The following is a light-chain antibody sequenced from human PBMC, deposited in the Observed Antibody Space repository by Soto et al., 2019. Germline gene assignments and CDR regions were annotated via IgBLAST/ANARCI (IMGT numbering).Light chain of an antibody. Sequence: QSVLTRPASVSGSPGQSITISCTGTSSDVGGYNYVSWYQQHPGKAPKLMIYEVSNRPSGVSNRFSGSKSGNTASLTISGLRAEDEADYYCSSYTSSSTYVFGTGTKVTVL. CDR2: EVS. CDR1: SSDVGGYNY. J-gene: IGLJ1*01. CDR3: SSYTSSSTYV. V-gene: IGLV2-14*01.